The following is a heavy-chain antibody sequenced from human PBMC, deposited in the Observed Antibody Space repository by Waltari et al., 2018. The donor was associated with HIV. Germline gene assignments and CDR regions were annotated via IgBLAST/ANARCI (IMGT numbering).Heavy chain of an antibody. CDR2: RSPGGSAI. J-gene: IGHJ4*02. CDR1: GFGFSSYR. D-gene: IGHD1-20*01. CDR3: ARDRTRYYFDS. V-gene: IGHV3-48*01. Sequence: EVQLVESGGGLVQPGGSLRLSCTASGFGFSSYRLHWVRQAQGKGLDGVSNRSPGGSAIFYAESVKGRVIISRDTAKNSLYLQINSLRAEDTAVYYCARDRTRYYFDSWGQGTLVTVSS.